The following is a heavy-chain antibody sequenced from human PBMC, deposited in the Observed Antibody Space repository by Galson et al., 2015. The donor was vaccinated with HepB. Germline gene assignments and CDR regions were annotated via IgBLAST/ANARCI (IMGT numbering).Heavy chain of an antibody. CDR3: VRSSFTYSSSSGDY. J-gene: IGHJ4*02. CDR2: IKHDGSEK. Sequence: SLRLSCAASGFAFNTYWMTWVRQAPGKGLEWVASIKHDGSEKYYVDSVKGRFTISRDNGRNLLYLQMNSLRAEDTSVYYCVRSSFTYSSSSGDYWGQGTLVTVSS. V-gene: IGHV3-7*01. CDR1: GFAFNTYW. D-gene: IGHD6-13*01.